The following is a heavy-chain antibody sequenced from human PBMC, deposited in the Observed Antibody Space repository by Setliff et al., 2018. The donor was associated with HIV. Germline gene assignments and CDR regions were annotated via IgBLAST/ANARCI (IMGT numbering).Heavy chain of an antibody. J-gene: IGHJ5*02. CDR1: GGSISSTVYY. CDR3: ARDAVRSKDWFDP. V-gene: IGHV4-39*02. Sequence: ASETLSLTCTVSGGSISSTVYYWGWIRQPPGKGLEWIGSIYYSGSTYYNPSLESRITISMDTSKNQFSLKLRSVTAADTAMYYCARDAVRSKDWFDPRGPGILVTVS. D-gene: IGHD4-17*01. CDR2: IYYSGST.